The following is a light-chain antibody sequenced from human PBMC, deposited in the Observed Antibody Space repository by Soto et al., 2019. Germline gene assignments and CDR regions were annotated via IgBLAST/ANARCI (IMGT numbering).Light chain of an antibody. Sequence: EIVLTQSPGTLSLSPGERATLSCRASQSVSSSYLAWYQQRPGQAPRLVIYGASTRATGIPARFSGGGSGTEFTLTISSLQSEDFAVYYCQQYNSWPPITFGHGTRLEIK. J-gene: IGKJ5*01. CDR1: QSVSSSY. V-gene: IGKV3-15*01. CDR2: GAS. CDR3: QQYNSWPPIT.